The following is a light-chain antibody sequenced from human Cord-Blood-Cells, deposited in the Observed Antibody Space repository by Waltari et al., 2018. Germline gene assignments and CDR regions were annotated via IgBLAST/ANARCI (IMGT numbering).Light chain of an antibody. V-gene: IGKV4-1*01. CDR3: QQYYSTPPT. Sequence: IVMTQSPDSLAVSLGERATINCKSSQSVLYSSNNKNYLAWYQQKPGQPPKLLIYCASTRESGVPYRFSGSGSGTDFTLTISSLQAEDVAVYYCQQYYSTPPTFGQGTKVEIK. CDR1: QSVLYSSNNKNY. J-gene: IGKJ1*01. CDR2: CAS.